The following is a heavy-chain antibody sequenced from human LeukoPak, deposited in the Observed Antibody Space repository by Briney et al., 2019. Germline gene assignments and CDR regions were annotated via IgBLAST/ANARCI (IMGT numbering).Heavy chain of an antibody. CDR2: INHSGST. CDR1: GGSFSGYY. J-gene: IGHJ4*02. CDR3: ARVPSGSYSDY. D-gene: IGHD1-26*01. V-gene: IGHV4-34*01. Sequence: SETLSLTCAVYGGSFSGYYWSWIRQPPGKGLEWIGEINHSGSTNYNPSLKSRVTISVDTSKNQFSLRLSSVTAADTAVYYCARVPSGSYSDYWGQGTLVTVSS.